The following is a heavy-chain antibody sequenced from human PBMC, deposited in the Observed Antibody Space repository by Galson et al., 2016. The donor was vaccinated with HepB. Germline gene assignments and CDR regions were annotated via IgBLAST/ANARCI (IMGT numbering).Heavy chain of an antibody. CDR2: VSDDGTNK. D-gene: IGHD3-16*01. J-gene: IGHJ6*02. CDR1: GFSLSNYG. V-gene: IGHV3-30*03. Sequence: SLRLSCAASGFSLSNYGMHWVRQAPGKGLEWVAVVSDDGTNKYYADSVKGRFTISKDNSKNTLYLQINSLRGEDTAVCYCARPRGTSYYYYGMDVWGQGTTVSVSS. CDR3: ARPRGTSYYYYGMDV.